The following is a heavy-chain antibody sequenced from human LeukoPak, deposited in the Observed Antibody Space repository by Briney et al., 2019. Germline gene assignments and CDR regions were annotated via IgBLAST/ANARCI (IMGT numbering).Heavy chain of an antibody. D-gene: IGHD3/OR15-3a*01. CDR2: IYSGGST. Sequence: GGSLRLSCAASGFTVSSNYMSWVRQAPGKGLEWVSVIYSGGSTYYADSVKGRFTISRDNSKNTLYLQMNSLRAEDTAVYYCANYGTGHFYYYYMDVWGKGTTVTVSS. CDR1: GFTVSSNY. CDR3: ANYGTGHFYYYYMDV. J-gene: IGHJ6*03. V-gene: IGHV3-53*01.